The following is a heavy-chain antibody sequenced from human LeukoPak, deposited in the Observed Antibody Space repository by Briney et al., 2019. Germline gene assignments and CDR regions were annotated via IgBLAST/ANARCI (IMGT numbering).Heavy chain of an antibody. CDR2: ISSSSSYV. CDR1: GFTFSSYS. CDR3: AGEYGGNQTGDY. V-gene: IGHV3-21*01. J-gene: IGHJ4*02. D-gene: IGHD4-23*01. Sequence: GGSLRLSCAASGFTFSSYSMNWVRQAPGKGLEWVSSISSSSSYVYYADSVKGRFTISRDNAKNSLYLQMNSLRAEDTAVYYCAGEYGGNQTGDYWGQGTLVTVSS.